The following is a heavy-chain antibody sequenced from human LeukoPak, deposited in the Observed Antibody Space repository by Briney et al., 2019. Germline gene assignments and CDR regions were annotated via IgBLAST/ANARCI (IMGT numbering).Heavy chain of an antibody. D-gene: IGHD3-22*01. CDR1: GYTFTSYG. V-gene: IGHV1-18*01. Sequence: GASVKVSCKASGYTFTSYGISWVRQAPGQGLEWMGWISAYNGNTNYAQKLQGRVTMTTDTSTSTAYMELRSLRSDDTAGYYCAREIVVVSNGFDPGGQGTLVPASS. CDR3: AREIVVVSNGFDP. J-gene: IGHJ5*02. CDR2: ISAYNGNT.